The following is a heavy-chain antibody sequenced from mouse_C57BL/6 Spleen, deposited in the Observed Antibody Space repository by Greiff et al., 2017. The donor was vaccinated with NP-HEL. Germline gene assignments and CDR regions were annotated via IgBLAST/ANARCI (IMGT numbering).Heavy chain of an antibody. J-gene: IGHJ2*01. Sequence: QVQLQQPGADLVKAGASVKMSCKASGYTFTSYWMHWVKQRLGQGLEWFAETNPTNGRTYYNEKFKSKATLTVDKSSSTAYMLLIGPTFEDSAVYYCARIKKIVATYFDYWGQGTTLTVSS. V-gene: IGHV1S81*02. CDR3: ARIKKIVATYFDY. CDR1: GYTFTSYW. CDR2: TNPTNGRT. D-gene: IGHD1-1*01.